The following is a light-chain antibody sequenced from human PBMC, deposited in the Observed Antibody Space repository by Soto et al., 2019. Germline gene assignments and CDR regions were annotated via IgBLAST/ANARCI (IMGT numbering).Light chain of an antibody. V-gene: IGKV3-20*01. J-gene: IGKJ2*01. CDR1: QSVSSSY. CDR2: GAS. Sequence: EIVLTQSPGTLSLSPGERATLSCRASQSVSSSYLAWYQQKPGQAPRLLIYGASSRATGIPDRFSGSGSGTDFTLTTSRLDPEDFAVYYCQQYGSSPYTFGQGTKLEIK. CDR3: QQYGSSPYT.